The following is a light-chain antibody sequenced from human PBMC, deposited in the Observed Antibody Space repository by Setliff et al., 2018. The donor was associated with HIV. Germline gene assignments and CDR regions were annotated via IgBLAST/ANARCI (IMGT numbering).Light chain of an antibody. J-gene: IGLJ2*01. CDR2: DVN. Sequence: QSALTQPPSVSGSPGQSVTFSCTGTSTDIDDYNYVSWYQQHPGKAPKLIIYDVNKRPSGVPNRFSGSTSANAASLTISGLQADDEADYYCCSYAGAYVEFGGGTKVTV. V-gene: IGLV2-11*01. CDR1: STDIDDYNY. CDR3: CSYAGAYVE.